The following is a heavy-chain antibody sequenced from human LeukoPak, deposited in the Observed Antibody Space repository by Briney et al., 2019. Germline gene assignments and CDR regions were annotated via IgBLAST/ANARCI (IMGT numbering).Heavy chain of an antibody. CDR1: GYTLTELS. CDR3: ATRLARITIFGVVNDY. Sequence: ASVKVSCKVSGYTLTELSMHWVRQAPGKGLEWMGGFDPEDGETIYAQKFQGRVTMTEDTSTDTAYMELSSLRSEDTAVYYCATRLARITIFGVVNDYWGQGTLVTVSS. V-gene: IGHV1-24*01. CDR2: FDPEDGET. D-gene: IGHD3-3*01. J-gene: IGHJ4*02.